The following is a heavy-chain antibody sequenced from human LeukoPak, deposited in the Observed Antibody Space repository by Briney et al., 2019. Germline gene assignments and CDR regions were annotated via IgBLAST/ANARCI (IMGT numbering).Heavy chain of an antibody. J-gene: IGHJ5*02. CDR1: GFTLSNYW. D-gene: IGHD3-10*01. CDR2: IKEDGGET. Sequence: GGSLRLSCAASGFTLSNYWMSWVRQAPGKGLEWVANIKEDGGETYYVDSLRGRFNISRDNAKKSLYLQVSSLRVENTAVYYCARDRRSMVRGQNWFGLWGQGTLVSV. V-gene: IGHV3-7*01. CDR3: ARDRRSMVRGQNWFGL.